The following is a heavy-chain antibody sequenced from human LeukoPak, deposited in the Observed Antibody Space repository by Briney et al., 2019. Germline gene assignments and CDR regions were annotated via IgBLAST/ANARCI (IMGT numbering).Heavy chain of an antibody. CDR3: ARDRWYCSSTSCYNWFDP. CDR1: GGSISSYY. J-gene: IGHJ5*02. V-gene: IGHV4-59*01. Sequence: SETLSLTCTVSGGSISSYYWSWIRQPPGKGLKGIGYIYYSGSTNYNPSLKSRVTISVDTSKNQFSLKLSSVTAADTAVYYCARDRWYCSSTSCYNWFDPWGQGTLVTVSS. D-gene: IGHD2-2*01. CDR2: IYYSGST.